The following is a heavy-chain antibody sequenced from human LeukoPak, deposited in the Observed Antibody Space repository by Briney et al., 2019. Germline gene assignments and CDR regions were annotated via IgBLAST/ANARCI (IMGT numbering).Heavy chain of an antibody. Sequence: GASVKVSCKASGYTFTGYYIYWVRQAPGQGLEWMGWINPNGGGTNYAQKFQGRVTMTRDTSISTAYMELSRLRSDDSAVYYCARDVTVLGYFDYWGQGTLVTVSS. D-gene: IGHD1-20*01. CDR1: GYTFTGYY. CDR3: ARDVTVLGYFDY. CDR2: INPNGGGT. V-gene: IGHV1-2*02. J-gene: IGHJ4*02.